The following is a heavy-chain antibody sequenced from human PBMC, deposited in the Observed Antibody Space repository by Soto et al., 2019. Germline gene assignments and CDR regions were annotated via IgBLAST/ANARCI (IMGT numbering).Heavy chain of an antibody. CDR1: GFTFSSYA. Sequence: QVQLVESGGGVVQPGRSLRLSCAASGFTFSSYAMHWVRQAPGKGLEWVAVISYDGSNKYYADSVKGRFTISRDNSKNTLYLQMNSLRAEDTAVYYCARKIVVVVAATGTGFDYWGQGTLVTVSS. V-gene: IGHV3-30-3*01. J-gene: IGHJ4*02. CDR3: ARKIVVVVAATGTGFDY. D-gene: IGHD2-15*01. CDR2: ISYDGSNK.